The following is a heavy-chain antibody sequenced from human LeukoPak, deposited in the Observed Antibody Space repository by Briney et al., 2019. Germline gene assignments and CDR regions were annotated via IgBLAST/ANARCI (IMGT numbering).Heavy chain of an antibody. CDR3: ARLSRWGGSIAVAADLYYYYMDV. V-gene: IGHV1-69*13. CDR1: GGTFSSYA. J-gene: IGHJ6*03. CDR2: IIPIFGTA. Sequence: GASVKVSCKASGGTFSSYAISWVRQAPGQGLEWMGGIIPIFGTANYAQKFQGRVTITADESTSTAYMELSSLRSEDTAVYYCARLSRWGGSIAVAADLYYYYMDVWGKGTTVTISS. D-gene: IGHD6-19*01.